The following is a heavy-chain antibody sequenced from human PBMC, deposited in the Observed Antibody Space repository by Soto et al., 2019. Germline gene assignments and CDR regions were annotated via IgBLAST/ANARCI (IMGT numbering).Heavy chain of an antibody. J-gene: IGHJ5*02. V-gene: IGHV3-15*07. D-gene: IGHD6-13*01. CDR3: TADLGPAYSSNNWLDP. CDR2: IKNNGGAT. CDR1: GFTFTHAW. Sequence: EVQLVESGGDLVKPGGSLRLSCAASGFTFTHAWLHWVRQAPGKGLEMVARIKNNGGATDYAPFVKGRCTISRDDSKDTVYLQMSSLRTDDTAIYYCTADLGPAYSSNNWLDPWGQGTLVTVS.